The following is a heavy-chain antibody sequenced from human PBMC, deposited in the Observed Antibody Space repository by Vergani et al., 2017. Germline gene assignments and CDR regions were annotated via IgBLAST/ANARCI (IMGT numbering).Heavy chain of an antibody. CDR1: GFTFSSYG. J-gene: IGHJ4*02. CDR3: ARDYGVVGATLRDY. V-gene: IGHV3-33*01. Sequence: QVQLVESGGGVVQPGRSLRLSCAASGFTFSSYGMHWVRQAPGKGLEWVAVIWYDGSNKYYADSVKGRFTISRDNSKNTLYLQMNSLRAEDTAVYYCARDYGVVGATLRDYWGQGTLVTVSS. D-gene: IGHD1-26*01. CDR2: IWYDGSNK.